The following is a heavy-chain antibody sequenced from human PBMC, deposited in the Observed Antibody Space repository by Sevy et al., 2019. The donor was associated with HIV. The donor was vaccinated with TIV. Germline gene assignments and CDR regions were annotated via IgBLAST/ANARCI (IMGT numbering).Heavy chain of an antibody. Sequence: GGSLRLSCAASGFTFSGYGMSWVRQAPGQGLEWVSAIGGSGGSTYYADSVKGRFTISGDNLRNTLYLQMNSLRAEDTAVYYCAKDRITAARFKHGGQGTLVTVS. CDR3: AKDRITAARFKH. CDR1: GFTFSGYG. CDR2: IGGSGGST. V-gene: IGHV3-23*01. D-gene: IGHD6-13*01. J-gene: IGHJ1*01.